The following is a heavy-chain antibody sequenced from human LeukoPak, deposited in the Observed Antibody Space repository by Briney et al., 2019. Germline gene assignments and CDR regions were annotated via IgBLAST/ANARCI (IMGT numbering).Heavy chain of an antibody. CDR2: INEDGSEK. CDR3: ARDDYWNDGVSAFDI. V-gene: IGHV3-7*01. J-gene: IGHJ3*02. Sequence: PGGSLRLSCAASGFTFSTYWMTWVRQAPGKGLEWVANINEDGSEKYCVDSVEGRFTISRDNAKNSLYLQMNSLRAEDTSVYYCARDDYWNDGVSAFDIWGQGTMVTVSS. D-gene: IGHD1-1*01. CDR1: GFTFSTYW.